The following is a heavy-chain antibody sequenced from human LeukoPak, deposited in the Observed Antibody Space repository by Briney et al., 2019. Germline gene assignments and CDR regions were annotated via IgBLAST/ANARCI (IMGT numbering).Heavy chain of an antibody. V-gene: IGHV4-59*01. CDR3: ARARGYSYGPGTGYDY. CDR2: IYDSGST. CDR1: GGSISGYY. D-gene: IGHD5-18*01. Sequence: PSETLSLTCTVSGGSISGYYWNWIRQPPGKGLEWIGYIYDSGSTNYNPPLKSRVTMSVDTSKNQFSLKVSSVTAADTAIYYCARARGYSYGPGTGYDYWGQGTLVTVSS. J-gene: IGHJ4*02.